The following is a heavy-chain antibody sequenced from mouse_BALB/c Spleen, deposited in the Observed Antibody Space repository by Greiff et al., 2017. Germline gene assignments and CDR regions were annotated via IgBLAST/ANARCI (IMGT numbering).Heavy chain of an antibody. Sequence: VQLQQSGAELAKPGASVKMSCKASGYTFTSYWMHWVKQRPGQGLEWIGYINPSTGYTEYNQKFKDKATLTADKSSSTAYMQLSSLTSEDSAVYYCARSPTTVEPWGQGTTLTVSS. V-gene: IGHV1-7*01. CDR1: GYTFTSYW. CDR2: INPSTGYT. D-gene: IGHD1-1*01. CDR3: ARSPTTVEP. J-gene: IGHJ2*01.